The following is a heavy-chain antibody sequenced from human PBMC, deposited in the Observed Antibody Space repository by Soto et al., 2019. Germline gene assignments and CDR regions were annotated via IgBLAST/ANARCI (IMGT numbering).Heavy chain of an antibody. Sequence: GGSLRLSCAASGFTFSSYGMHWVRQAPGKGLEWVAVISYGGSNKYYADSVKGRFTISRDNSKNTLYLQMNSLRAEDTAVYYCAKEGTYYDFWSGYRSYYFYGMDVWGQGTTVTV. CDR2: ISYGGSNK. D-gene: IGHD3-3*01. CDR3: AKEGTYYDFWSGYRSYYFYGMDV. V-gene: IGHV3-30*18. CDR1: GFTFSSYG. J-gene: IGHJ6*02.